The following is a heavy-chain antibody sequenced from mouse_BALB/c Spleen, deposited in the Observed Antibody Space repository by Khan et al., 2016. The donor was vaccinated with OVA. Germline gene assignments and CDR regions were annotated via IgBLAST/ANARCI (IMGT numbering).Heavy chain of an antibody. V-gene: IGHV1-22*01. J-gene: IGHJ4*01. D-gene: IGHD3-3*01. CDR3: ARDAGRY. CDR2: INPKNGAT. CDR1: GYTFTEYT. Sequence: EVQLQQSGPELVKPGASVKMTCKTSGYTFTEYTLHWVKQTHGKSLEWIGVINPKNGATSYNQKFKGKATLTVDKSSSTAYMEFRSLTAEDSAVXHCARDAGRYWGQGTSVTVSS.